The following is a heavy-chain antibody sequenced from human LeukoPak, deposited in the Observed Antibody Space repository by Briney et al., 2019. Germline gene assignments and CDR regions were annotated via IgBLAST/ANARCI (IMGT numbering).Heavy chain of an antibody. Sequence: PGGSLRLSCAASGVTFSDAWMGWVRQVPGMGLEWVGRIKSKADGGTTDYAASVKRRFTDSRDDSKNTLYLQINSLKTEDTAVYYCTADMPGSPRAADYWGQGTLVTVSS. V-gene: IGHV3-15*01. CDR3: TADMPGSPRAADY. CDR1: GVTFSDAW. CDR2: IKSKADGGTT. D-gene: IGHD2-15*01. J-gene: IGHJ4*02.